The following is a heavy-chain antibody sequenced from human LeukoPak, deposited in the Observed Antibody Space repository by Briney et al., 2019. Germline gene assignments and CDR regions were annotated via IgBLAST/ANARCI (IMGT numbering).Heavy chain of an antibody. CDR2: INHSGST. CDR1: GGSFSGYY. D-gene: IGHD2-2*01. Sequence: PSETLSLTCAVYGGSFSGYYWSWIRQPPGKGLEWIGEINHSGSTNYNPSLKSRVTISVDTSKNQFSLKLSSVTAADTAVYYCARPVQDIVVVPAASGGAFDIWGQGTMVTVSS. J-gene: IGHJ3*02. V-gene: IGHV4-34*01. CDR3: ARPVQDIVVVPAASGGAFDI.